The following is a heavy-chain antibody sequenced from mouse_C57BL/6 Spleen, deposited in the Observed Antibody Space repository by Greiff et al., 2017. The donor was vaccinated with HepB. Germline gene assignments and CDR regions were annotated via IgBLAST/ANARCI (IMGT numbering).Heavy chain of an antibody. CDR2: ISYDGSN. CDR1: GYSITSGYY. Sequence: DVKLQESGPGLVKPSQSLSLTCSVTGYSITSGYYWNWIRQFPGNKLEWMGYISYDGSNNYNPSLKNRISITRDTSKNQFFLKLNSVTTEDTATYYCARDWTGDWYFDVWGTGTTVTVSS. V-gene: IGHV3-6*01. CDR3: ARDWTGDWYFDV. J-gene: IGHJ1*03.